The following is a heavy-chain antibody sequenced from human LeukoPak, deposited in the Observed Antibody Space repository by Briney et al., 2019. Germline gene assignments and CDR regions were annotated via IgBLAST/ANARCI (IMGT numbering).Heavy chain of an antibody. J-gene: IGHJ3*02. CDR3: ARVDPQEAFDI. Sequence: ASVKVSCKASGGTFSRFTISWVRQAPGQGLEWMGWINVGNGNTKYSQKSQGRVTITRDTSASTVYMELSSLRSEDTAVYFCARVDPQEAFDIWGQGTLVTVSS. CDR1: GGTFSRFT. CDR2: INVGNGNT. V-gene: IGHV1-3*01.